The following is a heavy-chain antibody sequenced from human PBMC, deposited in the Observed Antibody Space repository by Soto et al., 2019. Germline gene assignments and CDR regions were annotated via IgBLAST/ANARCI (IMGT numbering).Heavy chain of an antibody. J-gene: IGHJ6*02. CDR2: IYYSGST. CDR3: ATDGGLGMIKDYYGMDV. CDR1: GGSVSSGSYY. Sequence: SETLSLTCTVSGGSVSSGSYYWSWIRQPPGKGLEWIGYIYYSGSTNYNPSLKSRVTISVDTSKNQFSLKLSSVTAADTAVYYCATDGGLGMIKDYYGMDVWGQGTTVTVSS. V-gene: IGHV4-61*01. D-gene: IGHD3-22*01.